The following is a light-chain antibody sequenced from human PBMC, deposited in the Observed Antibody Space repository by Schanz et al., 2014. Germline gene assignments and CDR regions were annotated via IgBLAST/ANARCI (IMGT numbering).Light chain of an antibody. Sequence: QSALTQPRSVSGSPGQAVTISCTGTSSDVGGYDHVSWYRQHPGKAPELMIYDVNKRPSGVPDRFSGSKSGNTASLTISGLQAEDEADYHCSSYAGTYTWVFGGGTKLTVL. CDR1: SSDVGGYDH. CDR3: SSYAGTYTWV. J-gene: IGLJ3*02. CDR2: DVN. V-gene: IGLV2-11*01.